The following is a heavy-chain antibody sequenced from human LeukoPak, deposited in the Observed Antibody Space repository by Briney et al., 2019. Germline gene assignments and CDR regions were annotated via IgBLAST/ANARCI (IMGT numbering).Heavy chain of an antibody. CDR2: IYYSGST. CDR3: ARQVSYLYFDL. Sequence: SETLSLTWTVSGGSISSSSYYWGWIRQPPGKGLEWIGSIYYSGSTYYNPSLKSRVTISVDTSKNQFSLKLSSVTAADTAMYYCARQVSYLYFDLWGRGTLVTVSS. D-gene: IGHD2-8*01. CDR1: GGSISSSSYY. J-gene: IGHJ2*01. V-gene: IGHV4-39*01.